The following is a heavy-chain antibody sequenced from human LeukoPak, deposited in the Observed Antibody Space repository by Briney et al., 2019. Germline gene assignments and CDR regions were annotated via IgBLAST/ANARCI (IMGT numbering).Heavy chain of an antibody. CDR3: ARDFNYGFDY. CDR2: ISYDGSNK. CDR1: GFTFSSYA. Sequence: GGSLRLSCAASGFTFSSYAMHWVRQAPGKGLEWVAVISYDGSNKYYADSVKGRFTISRDNSKNTLYLQMNSLRAEDTAVYYCARDFNYGFDYWGQGTLVTVSS. J-gene: IGHJ4*02. V-gene: IGHV3-30*04. D-gene: IGHD4-11*01.